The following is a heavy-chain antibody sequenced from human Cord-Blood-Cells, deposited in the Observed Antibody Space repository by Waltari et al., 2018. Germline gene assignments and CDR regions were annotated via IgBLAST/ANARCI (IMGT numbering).Heavy chain of an antibody. CDR1: GGSTSRSSYY. CDR3: ASLYSSSSDY. Sequence: QLQLQESGPGLVQPSETLSLTCTVSGGSTSRSSYYWGWIRQPPGKGLEWIGSIYYRGSTYYNPALKSRVTISVDTSKNQFSLKLSSVTAADTAVYYCASLYSSSSDYWGQGTLVTVSS. D-gene: IGHD6-6*01. V-gene: IGHV4-39*01. CDR2: IYYRGST. J-gene: IGHJ4*02.